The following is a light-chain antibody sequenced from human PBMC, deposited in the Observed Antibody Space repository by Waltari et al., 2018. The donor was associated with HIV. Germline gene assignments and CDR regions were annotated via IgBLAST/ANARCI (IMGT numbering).Light chain of an antibody. CDR2: GGS. CDR1: ESVSRTY. CDR3: QQYGGSPIFT. J-gene: IGKJ3*01. V-gene: IGKV3-20*01. Sequence: EILLTQSPGTLSLSPGERPILSCRAIESVSRTYLAWYQQKPGQAPRRLISGGSNRATGIPDRFRGSGSETDFTLTISRLEPEDFAVYYCQQYGGSPIFTFGPGTKVEIK.